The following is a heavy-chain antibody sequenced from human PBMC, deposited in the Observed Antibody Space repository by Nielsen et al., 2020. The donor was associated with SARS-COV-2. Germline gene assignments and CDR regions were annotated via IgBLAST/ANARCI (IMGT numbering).Heavy chain of an antibody. D-gene: IGHD4-11*01. CDR1: GYTFTSYG. J-gene: IGHJ6*02. V-gene: IGHV1-18*01. CDR2: ISAYNGNT. Sequence: ASVKVSCKASGYTFTSYGISWLRQAPGQGLEWIGWISAYNGNTNYAQKLQGRVTMTTDTSTSTAYMELRSLRSDDTAVYYCARAGGAIRDYMYYYYGMDVWGQGTTGTVS. CDR3: ARAGGAIRDYMYYYYGMDV.